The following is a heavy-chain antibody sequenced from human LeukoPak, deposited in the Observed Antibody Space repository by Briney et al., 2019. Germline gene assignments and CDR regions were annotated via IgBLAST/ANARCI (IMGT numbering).Heavy chain of an antibody. CDR2: ISTSSNYI. D-gene: IGHD6-19*01. V-gene: IGHV3-21*01. CDR1: GSTFNNYN. J-gene: IGHJ3*02. CDR3: ARGDDSSGWRGAAFDI. Sequence: GGSLRLSCAASGSTFNNYNMNWGRQAPGKGLEWVSSISTSSNYIYYADSLKGRFTISRDNAKNSLYLQMNSLRAEDTALYYCARGDDSSGWRGAAFDIWGQGTMVTVSS.